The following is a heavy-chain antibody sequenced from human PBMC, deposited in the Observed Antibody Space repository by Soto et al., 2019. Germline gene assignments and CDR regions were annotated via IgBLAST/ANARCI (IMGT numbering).Heavy chain of an antibody. J-gene: IGHJ6*03. CDR2: TYYRSRWYN. CDR1: GDSVSSNSAA. Sequence: SQTLSLTCAISGDSVSSNSAAWNWIRQSPSRGLEWLGRTYYRSRWYNDYAVSVKSRITVNPDTSKNQFSLHLNSVTPEDTAVYYCAGTTSLQSYYMDVWDKETTLTVSS. CDR3: AGTTSLQSYYMDV. V-gene: IGHV6-1*01. D-gene: IGHD1-7*01.